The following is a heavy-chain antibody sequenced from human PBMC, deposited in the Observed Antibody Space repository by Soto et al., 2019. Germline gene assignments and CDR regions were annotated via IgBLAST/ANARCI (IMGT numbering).Heavy chain of an antibody. D-gene: IGHD4-4*01. CDR2: IWYDGSNK. Sequence: QVQLVESGGAGVKLGRSWRLSFAPSGLTFISYAMNGARKAQAKGRGWWAVIWYDGSNKYYADSVKGRFTISRDNSKNTLYLRMNSLRAEDTAVYYCARDRNSNPNYYYYYMDVWGKGTTVTVSS. V-gene: IGHV3-33*01. J-gene: IGHJ6*03. CDR3: ARDRNSNPNYYYYYMDV. CDR1: GLTFISYA.